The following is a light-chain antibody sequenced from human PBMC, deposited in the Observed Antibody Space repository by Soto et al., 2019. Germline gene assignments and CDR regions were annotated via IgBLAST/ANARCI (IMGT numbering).Light chain of an antibody. J-gene: IGLJ2*01. Sequence: SYELTQPPSVSVSPGQTASMTCSGDKLGGKYVCWYQQKPGQYPVLVIYDASKRPSGIPERFSGSNSGNTATLTISGTQAMDEADYYCQAWDSSVVFGGGTKLTVL. CDR3: QAWDSSVV. V-gene: IGLV3-1*01. CDR2: DAS. CDR1: KLGGKY.